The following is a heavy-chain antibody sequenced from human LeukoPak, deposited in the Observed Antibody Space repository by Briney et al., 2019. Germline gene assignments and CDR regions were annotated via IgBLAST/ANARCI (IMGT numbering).Heavy chain of an antibody. CDR3: AREYCTNGVCYTPDY. V-gene: IGHV3-53*01. CDR2: IYSGGST. Sequence: PGGSLRLSCAASGFTVSSNYMSWVRQAPGKGLEWVSVIYSGGSTYYADSVKGRFTISRDNSKNTLYLQMNSLRAEDTAVYYCAREYCTNGVCYTPDYWGQGTLVTVSS. D-gene: IGHD2-8*01. J-gene: IGHJ4*02. CDR1: GFTVSSNY.